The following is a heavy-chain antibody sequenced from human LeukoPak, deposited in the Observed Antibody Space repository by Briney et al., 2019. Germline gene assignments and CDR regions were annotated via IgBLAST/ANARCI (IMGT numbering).Heavy chain of an antibody. V-gene: IGHV4-34*01. Sequence: PSETLSLTCAVYGGSFSGYYWSWIRQPPGKGLEWIGEINHSGSTNYNPSLKSRVSISADTSKNQFSLKLSSVTAADTAVYYCASPSAVDYWGQRTLVTVSS. J-gene: IGHJ4*02. D-gene: IGHD6-19*01. CDR1: GGSFSGYY. CDR2: INHSGST. CDR3: ASPSAVDY.